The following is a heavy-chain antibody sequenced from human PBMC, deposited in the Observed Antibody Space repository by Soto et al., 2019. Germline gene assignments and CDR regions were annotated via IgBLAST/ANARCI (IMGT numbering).Heavy chain of an antibody. CDR3: ARDGGQWLVQDY. Sequence: QLQLQESGSGLVKPSQTLSLTCAVSGGSISSGGYSWSWIRQPPGKGLEWIGYIYHSGSTNYNPSLKSRVTMSVDTSKNQFSLKLSSVTAADTAVYYCARDGGQWLVQDYWGQGTLVTVSS. J-gene: IGHJ4*02. CDR1: GGSISSGGYS. CDR2: IYHSGST. D-gene: IGHD6-19*01. V-gene: IGHV4-30-2*01.